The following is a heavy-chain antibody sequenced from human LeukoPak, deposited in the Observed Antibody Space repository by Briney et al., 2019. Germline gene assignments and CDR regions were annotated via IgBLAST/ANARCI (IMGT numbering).Heavy chain of an antibody. CDR1: GFTFSSYA. D-gene: IGHD4-17*01. CDR3: AKDLGGDYGADWFDP. V-gene: IGHV3-30-3*01. CDR2: ISYDGSNK. Sequence: PGGSLRLSCAASGFTFSSYAMHWVRQAPGKGLEWVAVISYDGSNKYYADSVKGRFTISRDNSKNTLYLQMNSLRAEDTAVYYCAKDLGGDYGADWFDPWGQGTLVTVSS. J-gene: IGHJ5*02.